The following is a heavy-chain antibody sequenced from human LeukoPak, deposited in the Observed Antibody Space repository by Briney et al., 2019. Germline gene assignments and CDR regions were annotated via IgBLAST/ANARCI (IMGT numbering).Heavy chain of an antibody. D-gene: IGHD2-15*01. J-gene: IGHJ6*02. CDR1: GFTFRSHG. CDR2: IWYDGSNE. CDR3: AKDRGRGYCSGGSCYRYGMDV. Sequence: GRSLRLSCAASGFTFRSHGMHWVRQAPGKGLEWVAGIWYDGSNEDYADSVKGRFTISRDNSKNTLYLQINSLRAEDTAVYYCAKDRGRGYCSGGSCYRYGMDVWGQGTTVTVSS. V-gene: IGHV3-33*06.